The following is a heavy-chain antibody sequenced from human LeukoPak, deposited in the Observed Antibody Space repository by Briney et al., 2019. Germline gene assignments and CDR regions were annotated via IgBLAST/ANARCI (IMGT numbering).Heavy chain of an antibody. V-gene: IGHV3-21*01. CDR3: ASGALDAATPFDS. J-gene: IGHJ5*01. Sequence: PGGSLRLSFAASGFTFSSFAMSWVRQAPGKGLEWVSPISSSSSYIYYADSLKGRFTISRDNAKKSVYLQMNSLRAEDTAVYYCASGALDAATPFDSWGQGTLVTVSS. D-gene: IGHD2-15*01. CDR1: GFTFSSFA. CDR2: ISSSSSYI.